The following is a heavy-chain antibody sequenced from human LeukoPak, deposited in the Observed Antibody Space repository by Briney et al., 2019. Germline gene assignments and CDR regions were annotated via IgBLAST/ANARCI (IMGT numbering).Heavy chain of an antibody. V-gene: IGHV1-2*02. CDR1: GYTFTAYY. D-gene: IGHD3-10*01. CDR3: ARDSRGAYNFDF. CDR2: INPNSGGT. Sequence: ASVKVSCEASGYTFTAYYIHWLRQAPGQGLEWMGWINPNSGGTKYAQKFQGRVTMTRDTSISTAYMDLSSLGSDDTAVYYCARDSRGAYNFDFWGQGTLVTVSS. J-gene: IGHJ4*02.